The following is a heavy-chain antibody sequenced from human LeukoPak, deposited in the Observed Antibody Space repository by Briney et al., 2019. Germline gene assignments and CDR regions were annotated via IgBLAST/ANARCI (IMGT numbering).Heavy chain of an antibody. CDR3: ARVSTAMGAKHFDY. D-gene: IGHD5-18*01. Sequence: ASVKVSCKASGYTSTSYYMHWVRQAPGQGLEWMGIINPSGGGTSYAQKFQGRVTMTRDMSTNTVYMELSSLRSEDTAVYYCARVSTAMGAKHFDYWGQGTLVTVSS. CDR2: INPSGGGT. J-gene: IGHJ4*02. CDR1: GYTSTSYY. V-gene: IGHV1-46*01.